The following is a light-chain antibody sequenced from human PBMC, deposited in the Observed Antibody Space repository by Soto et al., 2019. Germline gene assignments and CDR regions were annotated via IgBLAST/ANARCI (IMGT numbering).Light chain of an antibody. CDR3: QQYGSSGT. V-gene: IGKV3-20*01. J-gene: IGKJ1*01. CDR1: QSVSNNY. CDR2: GAS. Sequence: IVLTHAPGTLSLSPGERATLSFRASQSVSNNYLAWYQQKPGQAPRLLIYGASNRATGIPDRFSGSGSGTDFTLTISRLEPEDFAVYYCQQYGSSGTSGQGTKVDI.